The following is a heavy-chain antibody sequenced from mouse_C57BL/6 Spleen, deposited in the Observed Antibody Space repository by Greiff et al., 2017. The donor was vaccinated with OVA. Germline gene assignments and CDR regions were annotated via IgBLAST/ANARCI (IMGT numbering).Heavy chain of an antibody. J-gene: IGHJ3*01. CDR2: IYPRSGNT. CDR3: ASEGLTWFAY. Sequence: QVQLQQSGAELARPGASVKLSCKASGYTFTSYGISWVKQRTGQGLEWIGEIYPRSGNTYYNEKFKGKATLTADKSSSTAYMELRSLTSEDSAVYFCASEGLTWFAYWGQGTLVTVSA. V-gene: IGHV1-81*01. CDR1: GYTFTSYG. D-gene: IGHD1-3*01.